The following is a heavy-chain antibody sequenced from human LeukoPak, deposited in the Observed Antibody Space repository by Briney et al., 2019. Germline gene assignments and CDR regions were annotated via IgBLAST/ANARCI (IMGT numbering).Heavy chain of an antibody. CDR2: IFYIGST. CDR1: GGSISSYY. Sequence: SETLSLTCTVSGGSISSYYWSWIRHPPGEGLEWIGYIFYIGSTNYNPSLKSRVTISVDTSKNQFSLKLSSVTAADTAVYYCAGDDYGDTRGGMDVWGQGTTVTVSS. CDR3: AGDDYGDTRGGMDV. J-gene: IGHJ6*02. D-gene: IGHD4-17*01. V-gene: IGHV4-59*01.